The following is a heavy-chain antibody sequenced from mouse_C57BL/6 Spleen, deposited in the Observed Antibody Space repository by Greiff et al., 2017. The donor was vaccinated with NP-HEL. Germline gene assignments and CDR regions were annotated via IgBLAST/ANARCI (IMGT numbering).Heavy chain of an antibody. V-gene: IGHV1-26*01. CDR3: ARRISIPSYGWDV. Sequence: VQLQQSGPELVKPGASVKISCKASGYTFTDYYMNWVKQSHGKSLEWIGDINPNNGGTSYNQKFKGKATLTVDKSSSTAYMELRSLTSEDSAVYYCARRISIPSYGWDVWGTGTTVTVSS. D-gene: IGHD1-1*01. J-gene: IGHJ1*03. CDR2: INPNNGGT. CDR1: GYTFTDYY.